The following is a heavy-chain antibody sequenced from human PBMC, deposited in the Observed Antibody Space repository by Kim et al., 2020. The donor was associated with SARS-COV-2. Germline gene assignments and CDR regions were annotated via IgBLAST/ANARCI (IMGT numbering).Heavy chain of an antibody. J-gene: IGHJ4*02. CDR3: AAGRATMDY. Sequence: SETLSLTCTISGVSITTYYWTWIRQPPGRGLEYTGYVYYSGSTNYSPSLKSRVTPSLDTSKNQIYLKLRSVTAADTAVYYCAAGRATMDYWGQGTLVSVSS. V-gene: IGHV4-59*01. CDR2: VYYSGST. CDR1: GVSITTYY. D-gene: IGHD5-12*01.